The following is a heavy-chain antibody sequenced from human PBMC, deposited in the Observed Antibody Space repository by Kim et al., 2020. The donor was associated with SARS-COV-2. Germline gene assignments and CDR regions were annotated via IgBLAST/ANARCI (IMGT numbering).Heavy chain of an antibody. D-gene: IGHD2-2*01. Sequence: SETLSLTCDVYGGSFSGYYWSWIRQSPGRGLEWIGEINQSGSTNYNPSLQSRVTILIDMSKNQFILRLSSVNAADTGLYYCVRAYDNYARWFDPWRQGAL. CDR1: GGSFSGYY. J-gene: IGHJ5*02. V-gene: IGHV4-34*01. CDR2: INQSGST. CDR3: VRAYDNYARWFDP.